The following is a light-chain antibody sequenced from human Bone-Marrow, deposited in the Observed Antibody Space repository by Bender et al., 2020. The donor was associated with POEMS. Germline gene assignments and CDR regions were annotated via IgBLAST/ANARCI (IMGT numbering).Light chain of an antibody. CDR2: EDS. CDR3: SSYEDIHTYV. Sequence: QSALTQPASVSGSPGQSITISCTGTSSDVGGYNLVSWYQQHPGKAPKPMIYEDSKRPSGVSNRFSGSKSGNTASLTISGLQAEDEADYYCSSYEDIHTYVFGTGTKVTVL. V-gene: IGLV2-23*01. J-gene: IGLJ1*01. CDR1: SSDVGGYNL.